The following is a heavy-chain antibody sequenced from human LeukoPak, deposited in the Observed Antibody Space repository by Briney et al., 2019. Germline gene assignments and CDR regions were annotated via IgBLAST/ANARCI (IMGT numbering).Heavy chain of an antibody. CDR1: GFTFSNTW. Sequence: PGGTLRLSCAASGFTFSNTWMSWVPQAPGKGLEWVGRIKSNTDGGTTDYAARVKGRFTISRDDSKNTLYLQMNSLKTEDTAVYYCTTSRWDRGNAFDIWGQGTMVTVSS. V-gene: IGHV3-15*01. CDR3: TTSRWDRGNAFDI. J-gene: IGHJ3*02. D-gene: IGHD1-26*01. CDR2: IKSNTDGGTT.